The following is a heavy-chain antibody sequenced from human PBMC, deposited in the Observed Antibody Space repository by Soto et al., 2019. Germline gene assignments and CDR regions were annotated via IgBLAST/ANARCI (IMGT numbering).Heavy chain of an antibody. CDR1: GFTFSSYW. Sequence: GGSLRPSCAASGFTFSSYWMHWGRQALGKGLVWVSRINSDGSSTSYADSVKGRFTISRDNAKNTLYLQMNSLRAEDTAVYYCVRTSLVVAAATREDYWGQGTLVTVSS. J-gene: IGHJ4*02. CDR2: INSDGSST. D-gene: IGHD2-15*01. CDR3: VRTSLVVAAATREDY. V-gene: IGHV3-74*01.